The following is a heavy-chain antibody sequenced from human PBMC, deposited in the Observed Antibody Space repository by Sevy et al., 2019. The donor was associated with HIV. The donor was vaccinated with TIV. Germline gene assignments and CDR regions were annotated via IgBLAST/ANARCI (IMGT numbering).Heavy chain of an antibody. V-gene: IGHV3-7*03. D-gene: IGHD2-8*02. J-gene: IGHJ6*02. Sequence: GESLKISCAASGFTFSSYWMSWVRQAPGKGLEWVANIKQDGSEKYYVDSVKGRFTISRDNAKNSLYLQMNCLRAEDTAVYYCARDWECTGGVCYFMDVWGQGTTVTVSS. CDR1: GFTFSSYW. CDR3: ARDWECTGGVCYFMDV. CDR2: IKQDGSEK.